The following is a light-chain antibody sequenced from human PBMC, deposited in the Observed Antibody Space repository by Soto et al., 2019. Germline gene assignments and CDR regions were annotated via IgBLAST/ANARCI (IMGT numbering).Light chain of an antibody. CDR1: QYINTR. J-gene: IGKJ5*01. CDR3: QQRSDWPIT. CDR2: QTS. V-gene: IGKV3-11*01. Sequence: EIVLTQSPATLSSFPGDRVTLSCRASQYINTRLAWYQHRPGQSPRLLIYQTSLRAAGIPARFSASGSGTEFTLTISSLQSEDFAVYSCQQRSDWPITFGQGTRLEIK.